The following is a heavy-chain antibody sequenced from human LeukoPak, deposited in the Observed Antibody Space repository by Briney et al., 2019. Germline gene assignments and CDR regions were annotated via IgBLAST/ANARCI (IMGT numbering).Heavy chain of an antibody. J-gene: IGHJ2*01. V-gene: IGHV4-31*03. CDR2: IYYSGNA. CDR3: ARDPIAEDASGSSGYFDL. D-gene: IGHD3-10*01. CDR1: GGSISSGGYY. Sequence: KASQTLSLTCTVSGGSISSGGYYWSWIRQHPGKGLEWIGYIYYSGNAYYNPSLKSRVTLSVDTSKNQLSLKLSSVTAADTAVYYCARDPIAEDASGSSGYFDLWGRGTLVTVSS.